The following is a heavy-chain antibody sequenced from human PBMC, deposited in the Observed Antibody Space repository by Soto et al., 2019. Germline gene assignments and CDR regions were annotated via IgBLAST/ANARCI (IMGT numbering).Heavy chain of an antibody. Sequence: EVQLVESGGGLVQPGGSLRLSCAASGFTFSDEHMDWVRQAPGKGLEWVGRIRNKANSHTTEYAASVKGRVSMSREXSXXSLYRQVNSLKIEDTAVYYCGRLGGWTTGGDALDIWGQGTMVTVSS. J-gene: IGHJ3*02. D-gene: IGHD4-17*01. CDR2: IRNKANSHTT. V-gene: IGHV3-72*01. CDR1: GFTFSDEH. CDR3: GRLGGWTTGGDALDI.